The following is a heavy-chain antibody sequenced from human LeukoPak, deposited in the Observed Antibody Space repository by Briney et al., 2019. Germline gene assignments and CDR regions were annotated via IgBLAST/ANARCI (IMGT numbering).Heavy chain of an antibody. CDR2: INDSGST. D-gene: IGHD1/OR15-1a*01. CDR3: AREKNNAGYFQH. J-gene: IGHJ1*01. CDR1: GGSFSGYY. Sequence: SETLSLTCAVYGGSFSGYYWSWIRQPPGKGLEWIGEINDSGSTNYNPSLKSRVTISVDTSKNQFSLKLSSVTAADTAVYYCAREKNNAGYFQHWGQGTLVTVSS. V-gene: IGHV4-34*01.